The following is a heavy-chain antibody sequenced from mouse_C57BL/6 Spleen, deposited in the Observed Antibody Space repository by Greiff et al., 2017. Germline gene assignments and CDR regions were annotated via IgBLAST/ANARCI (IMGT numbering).Heavy chain of an antibody. Sequence: EVKLVESGGGLVKPGGSLKLSCAASGFTFSSYAMSWVRQTPGKRLEWVATISDGGSYTYYPDNIKGRFTIARDNAKNTRYLQMSHLQSEDTAMYYCARAYYGSSLFAYWGQGTLVTVSA. J-gene: IGHJ3*01. CDR1: GFTFSSYA. CDR2: ISDGGSYT. CDR3: ARAYYGSSLFAY. D-gene: IGHD1-1*01. V-gene: IGHV5-4*03.